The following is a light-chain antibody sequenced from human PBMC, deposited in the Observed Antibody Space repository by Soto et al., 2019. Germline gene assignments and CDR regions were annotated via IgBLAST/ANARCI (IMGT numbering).Light chain of an antibody. CDR1: QNINNW. CDR3: QHTRT. Sequence: DFQMTQSPSTLSASVGDRVTITCRASQNINNWVAWYQQKPGKAPKFLIYDASTLQRGVSSRFSGSGFGTEFSLTINSLQPDESGSYYCQHTRTFGQGTKVEVK. V-gene: IGKV1-5*01. J-gene: IGKJ1*01. CDR2: DAS.